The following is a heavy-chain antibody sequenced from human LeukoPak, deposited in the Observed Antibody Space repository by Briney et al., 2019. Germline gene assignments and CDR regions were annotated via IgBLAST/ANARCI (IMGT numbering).Heavy chain of an antibody. V-gene: IGHV1-46*01. CDR2: INPSGGST. CDR1: GYTFTSYY. Sequence: ASVKVSCKASGYTFTSYYMHWVRQAPGQGLEWMGIINPSGGSTSYAQKFQGRVTITADESTSTAYMELSSLRSEDTAVYYCARDNGGSSGYYYETFDYWGQGTLVTVSS. D-gene: IGHD3-22*01. CDR3: ARDNGGSSGYYYETFDY. J-gene: IGHJ4*02.